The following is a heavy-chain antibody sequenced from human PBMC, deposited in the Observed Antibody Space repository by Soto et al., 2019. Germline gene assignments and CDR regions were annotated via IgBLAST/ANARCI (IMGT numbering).Heavy chain of an antibody. Sequence: ESGPTLVNPTQTLTLTCTFSGFSLSTSGVGVGWIRQPPGKALEWLALIYWNDDKRYSPSLKSRLTITKDTSKNQVVLTMTNMDPVDTATYYCARIQYYYYYYYMDVWGKGTTVTVSS. CDR1: GFSLSTSGVG. D-gene: IGHD5-18*01. CDR3: ARIQYYYYYYYMDV. V-gene: IGHV2-5*01. J-gene: IGHJ6*03. CDR2: IYWNDDK.